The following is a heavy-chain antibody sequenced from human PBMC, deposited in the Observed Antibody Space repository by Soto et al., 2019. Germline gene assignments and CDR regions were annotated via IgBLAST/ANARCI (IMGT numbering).Heavy chain of an antibody. V-gene: IGHV1-18*01. CDR2: ISAYNGNT. J-gene: IGHJ6*02. CDR3: ARDFPGVIVVVPAAMTYYYGMDV. CDR1: GYTFTSYG. D-gene: IGHD2-2*01. Sequence: ASVKVSCKASGYTFTSYGISWVRQAPGQGLEWMGWISAYNGNTNYAQKLQGRVTMTTDTSTSTAYMELRSLRSDDTAVYYCARDFPGVIVVVPAAMTYYYGMDVWGQGTTVTVSS.